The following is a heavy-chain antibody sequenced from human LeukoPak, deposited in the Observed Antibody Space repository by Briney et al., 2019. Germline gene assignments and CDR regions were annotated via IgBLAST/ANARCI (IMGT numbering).Heavy chain of an antibody. D-gene: IGHD5-24*01. Sequence: GESLKISCKGSGYSFTSYWIGWVRQMPGKGLEWVGIIYPGGSDTRYSPSFQGQVTISADKSISTAYLQWSSLKASDTAIYYCARHHDGYYNPNYFDYWGQGTLVTVSS. CDR3: ARHHDGYYNPNYFDY. J-gene: IGHJ4*01. CDR2: IYPGGSDT. CDR1: GYSFTSYW. V-gene: IGHV5-51*01.